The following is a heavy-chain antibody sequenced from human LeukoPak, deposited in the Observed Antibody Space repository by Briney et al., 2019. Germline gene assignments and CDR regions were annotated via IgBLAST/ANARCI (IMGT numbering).Heavy chain of an antibody. CDR2: TDYSGST. CDR1: GGSISSSSYY. J-gene: IGHJ4*02. V-gene: IGHV4-39*07. D-gene: IGHD1-26*01. CDR3: ARRRIVGRTGIYFDY. Sequence: PSESLSLTCTVSGGSISSSSYYWGGLRQPPGKGLEWIGSTDYSGSTYYNPTLESRVTISVDTTKNQFSLKLSSVIAADTAGYYSARRRIVGRTGIYFDYWGQGTLVTSST.